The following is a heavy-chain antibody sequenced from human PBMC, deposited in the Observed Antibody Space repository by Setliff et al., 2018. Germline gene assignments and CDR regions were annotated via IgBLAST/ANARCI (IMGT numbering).Heavy chain of an antibody. CDR1: GYTFTGYY. D-gene: IGHD6-13*01. Sequence: GASVKVSCKASGYTFTGYYMHWVRQAPGQGLEWMGWINPNNGNTNYAQEFQGRVTMTTDTSTSTAYMELRSLRSDDTAVYYCARVSEAAAAGFDYWGQGTLVTVSS. CDR3: ARVSEAAAAGFDY. CDR2: INPNNGNT. V-gene: IGHV1-18*04. J-gene: IGHJ4*02.